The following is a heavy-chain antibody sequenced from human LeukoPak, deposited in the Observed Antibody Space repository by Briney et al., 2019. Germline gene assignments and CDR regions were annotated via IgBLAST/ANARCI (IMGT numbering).Heavy chain of an antibody. CDR3: ARVWAYGSGSYYDY. D-gene: IGHD3-10*01. Sequence: EASVKDSCMASGYTSTGYYMHWVRQAPGQGLEWMGWINPNSGGTNYAQKFQGRVTMTRDTSISTAYMELSRLRSDDTAVYYCARVWAYGSGSYYDYWGQVTLVTVSS. CDR1: GYTSTGYY. J-gene: IGHJ4*02. V-gene: IGHV1-2*02. CDR2: INPNSGGT.